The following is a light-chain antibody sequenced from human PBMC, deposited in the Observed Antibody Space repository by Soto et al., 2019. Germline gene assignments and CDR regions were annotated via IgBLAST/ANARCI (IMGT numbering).Light chain of an antibody. CDR1: QTILTY. CDR3: QQSYSVPLT. Sequence: DIQMTQSPLSLSASVGDRVTITCRSSQTILTYLNWYQQRPGEAPRFLIYAASNLQDGVPSRFSASESGTEFTLTISSLPPEDFATYYCQQSYSVPLTFGQGTKLEMK. V-gene: IGKV1-39*01. J-gene: IGKJ2*01. CDR2: AAS.